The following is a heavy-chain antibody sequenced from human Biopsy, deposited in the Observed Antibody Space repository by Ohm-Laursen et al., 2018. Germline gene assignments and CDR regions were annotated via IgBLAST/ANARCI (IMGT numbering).Heavy chain of an antibody. CDR3: ARDSGILNYGNFKYYHYYGMDV. J-gene: IGHJ6*02. CDR1: GDSVTKYY. V-gene: IGHV4-59*02. Sequence: GILSLTCSVSGDSVTKYYWSWIRQPPGKGLEWIGHIYYSVMTNYNPSLQSRVSISVDTSRNQVSLTLRSVTAADTAVYYCARDSGILNYGNFKYYHYYGMDVWGQGTKVTVSS. D-gene: IGHD4-11*01. CDR2: IYYSVMT.